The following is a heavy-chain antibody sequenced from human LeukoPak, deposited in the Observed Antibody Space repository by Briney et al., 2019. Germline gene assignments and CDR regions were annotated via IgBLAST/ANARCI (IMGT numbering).Heavy chain of an antibody. CDR3: ARRYTSSWYTPFDY. CDR2: ISWNSGSI. J-gene: IGHJ4*02. CDR1: GFTFDDYA. V-gene: IGHV3-9*01. Sequence: PGRSLRLSCAASGFTFDDYAMHWVRQAPGKGLEWVSGISWNSGSIGYADSVKGRFTISRDNAKNSLYLQMNSLRAEDTAIYYCARRYTSSWYTPFDYWGQGTLVTVSS. D-gene: IGHD6-13*01.